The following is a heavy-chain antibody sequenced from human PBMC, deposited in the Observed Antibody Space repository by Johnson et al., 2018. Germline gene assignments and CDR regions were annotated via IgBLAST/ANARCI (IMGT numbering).Heavy chain of an antibody. CDR3: ARVWGYYYYYMDV. Sequence: QLVESGGGLIQPGGSLRLSCAASVFTVSSNYMSWVRQAPGKGLEWGSIIYSGGSTYYADSVKGRVTIPRDNSKNTLYLQRNSLRAEDSAVYYCARVWGYYYYYMDVWGKGTTVTVSS. D-gene: IGHD3-16*01. J-gene: IGHJ6*03. V-gene: IGHV3-53*01. CDR2: IYSGGST. CDR1: VFTVSSNY.